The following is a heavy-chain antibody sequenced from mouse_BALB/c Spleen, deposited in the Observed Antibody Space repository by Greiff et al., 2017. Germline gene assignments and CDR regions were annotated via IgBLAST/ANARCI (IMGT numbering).Heavy chain of an antibody. J-gene: IGHJ1*01. CDR3: ARFGDGDWYFAV. V-gene: IGHV1-80*01. D-gene: IGHD2-3*01. Sequence: QVQLQQSGAELVRPGSSVKISCKASGYAFSSYWMNWVKQRPGQGLEWIGQIYPGDGDTNYNGKFKGKATLTADKSSSTAYMQLSSLTSEDSAVYFCARFGDGDWYFAVWGAGTMVTVSA. CDR1: GYAFSSYW. CDR2: IYPGDGDT.